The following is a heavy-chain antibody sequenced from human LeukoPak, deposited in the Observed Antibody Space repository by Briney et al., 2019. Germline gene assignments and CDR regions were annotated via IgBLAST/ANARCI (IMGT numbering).Heavy chain of an antibody. CDR3: ARQDDSSGYYFRLDY. D-gene: IGHD3-22*01. CDR1: GYTFTSYG. Sequence: GASVKVSCKASGYTFTSYGISWVRQAPGQGLEWMGWISAYNGNTNYAQKLQGRVTMTTDTSTSTAYMELRSLRSDDTAVYYCARQDDSSGYYFRLDYWGQGTLVTVSS. J-gene: IGHJ4*02. V-gene: IGHV1-18*01. CDR2: ISAYNGNT.